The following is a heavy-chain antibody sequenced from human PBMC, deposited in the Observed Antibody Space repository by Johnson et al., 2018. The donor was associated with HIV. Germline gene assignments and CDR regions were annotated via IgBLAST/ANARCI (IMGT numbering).Heavy chain of an antibody. CDR2: ISYDGSNK. CDR1: GFTFSSYA. Sequence: VQVLESVGGVVQPGRSLRLSCAASGFTFSSYAMHWVRQAPGKGLEWVAVISYDGSNKYYSDSVKGRFTISRDNSKNTLYLQMNSLRAEDTAVYYCARGCSGGSCLGYIWGQGTMVTVSS. D-gene: IGHD2-15*01. CDR3: ARGCSGGSCLGYI. J-gene: IGHJ3*02. V-gene: IGHV3-30*04.